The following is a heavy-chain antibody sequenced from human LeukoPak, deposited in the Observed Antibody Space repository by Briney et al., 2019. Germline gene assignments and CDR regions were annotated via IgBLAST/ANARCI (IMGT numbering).Heavy chain of an antibody. J-gene: IGHJ4*02. CDR3: ASVYSLYDN. CDR1: GGSISSRYY. Sequence: SETLSLTCSVSGGSISSRYYWGWIRQSPGKGLEWIGGLYYTGSTYYNPSLKSRITISVDTSKNQFSLKLTSVTAADTAVYYCASVYSLYDNWGQGILVIVSS. CDR2: LYYTGST. D-gene: IGHD6-13*01. V-gene: IGHV4-39*01.